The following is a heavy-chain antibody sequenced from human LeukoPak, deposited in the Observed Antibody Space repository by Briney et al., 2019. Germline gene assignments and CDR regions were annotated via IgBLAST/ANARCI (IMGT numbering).Heavy chain of an antibody. J-gene: IGHJ3*02. D-gene: IGHD4-17*01. V-gene: IGHV4-39*01. CDR2: IYYSGST. CDR1: GGSISSSSYY. Sequence: KPSETLSLTCTVSGGSISSSSYYWGWIRQPPGKGLEWIGSIYYSGSTYYNPSLKSRVTISVDTSKNQFSLKLSSVTAADTAVYYCVRHRPRPYGDYAYDAFDIWGQGTMVTVSS. CDR3: VRHRPRPYGDYAYDAFDI.